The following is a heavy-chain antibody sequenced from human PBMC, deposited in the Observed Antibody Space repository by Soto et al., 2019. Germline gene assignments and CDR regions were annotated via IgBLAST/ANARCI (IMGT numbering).Heavy chain of an antibody. CDR1: GVTFSSYG. J-gene: IGHJ6*02. Sequence: GGSLRLSCAASGVTFSSYGMHWVRQAPGKGLEWVAVISYDGSNKYYADSVKGRFTISRDNSKNTLYLQMNSLRAEDTAVYYCAKDHVSGSYYTTYYYGMDVWGQGTTVTVSS. D-gene: IGHD3-10*01. CDR3: AKDHVSGSYYTTYYYGMDV. CDR2: ISYDGSNK. V-gene: IGHV3-30*18.